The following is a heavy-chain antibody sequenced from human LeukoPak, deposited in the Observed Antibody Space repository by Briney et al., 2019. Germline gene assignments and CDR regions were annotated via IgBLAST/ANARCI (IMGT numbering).Heavy chain of an antibody. V-gene: IGHV1-18*01. J-gene: IGHJ3*02. D-gene: IGHD6-19*01. Sequence: ASVKVSCKASGYTFTSYGIGWVRQAPGQGLEWTGWVSTYNGNTNYAQRFQGRVTMTTDTSTSTAYMDLRSLRSDDTAVYYCARHTRIAVAGTGAFDIWGQGTMVTVSS. CDR2: VSTYNGNT. CDR3: ARHTRIAVAGTGAFDI. CDR1: GYTFTSYG.